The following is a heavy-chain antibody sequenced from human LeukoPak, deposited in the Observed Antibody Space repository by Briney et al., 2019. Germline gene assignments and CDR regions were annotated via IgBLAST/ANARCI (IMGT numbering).Heavy chain of an antibody. CDR1: GYTFTVSY. V-gene: IGHV1-2*02. CDR3: AREDYYGSGSYYNDDPPNNWFDP. D-gene: IGHD3-10*01. Sequence: ASVKVSCKASGYTFTVSYMHWVRQAPGQGLEWMGWINPNSGGTNCAQKFQGRVTMTRDTPTSTVYMELSSLRSEDTAVYYCAREDYYGSGSYYNDDPPNNWFDPWGQGTLVTVSS. CDR2: INPNSGGT. J-gene: IGHJ5*02.